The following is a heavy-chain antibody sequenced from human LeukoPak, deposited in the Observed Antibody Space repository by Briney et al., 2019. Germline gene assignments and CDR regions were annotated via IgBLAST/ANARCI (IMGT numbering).Heavy chain of an antibody. CDR1: GFTVSRNY. D-gene: IGHD2-2*03. V-gene: IGHV3-53*01. Sequence: PGGSLRLSCAASGFTVSRNYMTWVRQAPGKGLEWVSVIYSSGTTYYADSVKGRFTISRDNSKNTLYLQMNSLRAEDTAVYYCARAAWIDYCYYMDVWGKGTTVTISS. CDR3: ARAAWIDYCYYMDV. J-gene: IGHJ6*03. CDR2: IYSSGTT.